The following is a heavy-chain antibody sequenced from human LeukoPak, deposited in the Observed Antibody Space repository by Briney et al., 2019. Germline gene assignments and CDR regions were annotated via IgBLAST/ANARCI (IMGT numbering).Heavy chain of an antibody. V-gene: IGHV4-39*01. Sequence: SETLSLTCTVSGGSISSSSYYWGWIRQPPGKGLEWIGSIYYSGSTYYNPSLESRVTISVDTSKNQFSLKLSSVTAADTAVYYCARLSRIAAAGLYWGQGTLVTVSS. CDR3: ARLSRIAAAGLY. CDR1: GGSISSSSYY. CDR2: IYYSGST. D-gene: IGHD6-13*01. J-gene: IGHJ4*02.